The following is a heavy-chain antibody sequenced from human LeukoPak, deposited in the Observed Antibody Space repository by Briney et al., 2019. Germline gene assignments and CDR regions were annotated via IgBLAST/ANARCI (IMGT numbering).Heavy chain of an antibody. CDR1: GASISSRSFY. CDR2: INHSGST. J-gene: IGHJ6*02. V-gene: IGHV4-39*07. Sequence: SETLSLTCSVSGASISSRSFYWGWIRQPPGKGLEWIGEINHSGSTNYNPSLKSRVTISVDTSKNQFSLKLSSVTAADTAVYYCARLPRYYYGMDVWGQGTTVTVSS. CDR3: ARLPRYYYGMDV.